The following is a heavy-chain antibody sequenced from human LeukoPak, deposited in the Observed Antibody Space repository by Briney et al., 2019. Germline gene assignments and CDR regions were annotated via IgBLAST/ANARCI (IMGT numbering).Heavy chain of an antibody. Sequence: GGSLRLSCAASGFTFSSYGMHWVRQAPGKGLEWVALMSYDGTKKYYEESVKGRFTISRDTSKKTLYLQMNSLRAEDSAVYFCAKRADSSAHSFDYWGQGTLVTVSS. CDR1: GFTFSSYG. CDR2: MSYDGTKK. J-gene: IGHJ4*02. CDR3: AKRADSSAHSFDY. V-gene: IGHV3-30*18. D-gene: IGHD3-22*01.